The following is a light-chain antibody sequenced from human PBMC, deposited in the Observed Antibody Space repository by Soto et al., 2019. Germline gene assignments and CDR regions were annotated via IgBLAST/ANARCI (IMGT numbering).Light chain of an antibody. CDR3: QSYDSSLSGYVV. V-gene: IGLV1-40*01. CDR1: SSNIGAGYD. Sequence: QSVLTQPPSVSGAPGQRVTISCTGSSSNIGAGYDVHWYQQLPGTAPKLLIYGHSNRPSGVPDRFSGSKSGTSASLAITGLQAEDEADYYCQSYDSSLSGYVVFGGGIKVTVL. J-gene: IGLJ2*01. CDR2: GHS.